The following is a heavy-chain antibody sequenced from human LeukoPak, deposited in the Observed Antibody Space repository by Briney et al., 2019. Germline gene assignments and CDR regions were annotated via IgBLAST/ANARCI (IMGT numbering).Heavy chain of an antibody. CDR1: GFTFSSYA. J-gene: IGHJ6*02. Sequence: GGSLRLSCAASGFTFSSYAMSWVRQAPGKGLEWVSAISGSGGSTYYADSVKGRFTISRDNSKNTLYLQTNSLRAEDTAVYYCAKTMVRGALTLHYGMDVWGQGTTVTVSS. V-gene: IGHV3-23*01. D-gene: IGHD3-10*01. CDR2: ISGSGGST. CDR3: AKTMVRGALTLHYGMDV.